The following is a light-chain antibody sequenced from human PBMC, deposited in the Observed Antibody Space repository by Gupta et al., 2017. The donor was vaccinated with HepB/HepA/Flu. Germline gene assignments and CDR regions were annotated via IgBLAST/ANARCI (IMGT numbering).Light chain of an antibody. Sequence: DIQLTQSPSFLSASGGDRVTITCRASQDISTYLAWYQQQPGKAPKLLMYAASTLESGVPSRFSGSGSGTDFTLTISSLEPEDSATYFCQQLNSYLFTFGPGTKVDIK. CDR3: QQLNSYLFT. J-gene: IGKJ3*01. CDR2: AAS. CDR1: QDISTY. V-gene: IGKV1-9*01.